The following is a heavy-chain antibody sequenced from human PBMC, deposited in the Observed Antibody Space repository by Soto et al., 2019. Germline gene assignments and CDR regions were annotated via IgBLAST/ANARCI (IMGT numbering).Heavy chain of an antibody. CDR3: ARGYCSGGSCYYYYYGMDV. J-gene: IGHJ6*02. D-gene: IGHD2-15*01. CDR1: GFTFRNYG. CDR2: IGIGSSTT. Sequence: PGGSLRLSCAASGFTFRNYGMNWVRQAPGKGLEWVSYIGIGSSTTYYADSVKGRFTISRDNAKNSLYLQMNSLRAEDTAVYYYARGYCSGGSCYYYYYGMDVWGQGTTVTVSS. V-gene: IGHV3-48*01.